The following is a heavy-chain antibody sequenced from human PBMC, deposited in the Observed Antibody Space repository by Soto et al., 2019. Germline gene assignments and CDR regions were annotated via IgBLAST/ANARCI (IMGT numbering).Heavy chain of an antibody. CDR2: INAGNGNT. Sequence: ASVKVSCKASGYTFTSYAMHWVRQAPGQRLEWMGWINAGNGNTKYSQKFQGRVTITRDTSASTAYMELSSLRSEDTAVYYCARAEPPGYYYGMDVWGQGTTVTVSS. CDR1: GYTFTSYA. J-gene: IGHJ6*02. CDR3: ARAEPPGYYYGMDV. V-gene: IGHV1-3*01.